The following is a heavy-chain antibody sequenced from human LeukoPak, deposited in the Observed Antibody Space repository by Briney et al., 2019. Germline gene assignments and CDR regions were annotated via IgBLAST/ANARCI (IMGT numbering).Heavy chain of an antibody. D-gene: IGHD3-22*01. CDR3: ARSAYYYDSSGYPYFDF. CDR1: GGTFSSYA. V-gene: IGHV1-69*01. J-gene: IGHJ4*02. Sequence: SVKVSCKASGGTFSSYAISWVRQAPGQGLEWMGGIIPIFGTANYAQKFQGRVTITADESTSTAYMELSSLRSEDTAVYYCARSAYYYDSSGYPYFDFWGQGTLVTVSS. CDR2: IIPIFGTA.